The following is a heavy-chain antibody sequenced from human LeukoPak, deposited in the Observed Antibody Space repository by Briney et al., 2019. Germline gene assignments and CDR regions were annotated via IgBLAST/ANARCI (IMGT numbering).Heavy chain of an antibody. D-gene: IGHD6-13*01. V-gene: IGHV3-20*04. CDR2: INWNGGGT. Sequence: GGSLTLSCAACGFTFDDYGMSWVRQAPGKGLEGVSSINWNGGGTGYADSVNGRFTISRDNAKNSLYLQMNSLRAEDTALYYCASLGGSSWYGPLDYWGQGTLVTVSP. J-gene: IGHJ4*02. CDR1: GFTFDDYG. CDR3: ASLGGSSWYGPLDY.